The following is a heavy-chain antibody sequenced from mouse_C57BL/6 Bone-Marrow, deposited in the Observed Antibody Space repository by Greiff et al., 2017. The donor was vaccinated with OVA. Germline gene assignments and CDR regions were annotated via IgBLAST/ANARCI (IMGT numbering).Heavy chain of an antibody. V-gene: IGHV14-4*01. CDR3: TSYGNFDD. J-gene: IGHJ2*01. Sequence: EVQLQQSGAELVRPGASVKLSCTASGFNIKDDYMHWVKQRPEQGLEWIGWIDPENGDTEYASKFQGKATITADTSSNTAYLQLSSLTSEDTVVYYCTSYGNFDDWGQGTTLTVSS. D-gene: IGHD2-1*01. CDR2: IDPENGDT. CDR1: GFNIKDDY.